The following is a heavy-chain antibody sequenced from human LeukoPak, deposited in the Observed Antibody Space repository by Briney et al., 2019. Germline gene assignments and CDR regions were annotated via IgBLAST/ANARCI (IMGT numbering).Heavy chain of an antibody. CDR1: GFTFSSYG. CDR3: APWICTTTTCYVDF. Sequence: PGRSLRLSCAASGFTFSSYGMHWVRQAPGKGLEWVAVISYDGSNKYYADSVKGRFTISRDNAKNSLYLQMNSLRAEDTALYYCAPWICTTTTCYVDFRGQGTLVTVSS. V-gene: IGHV3-30*03. D-gene: IGHD2-2*01. CDR2: ISYDGSNK. J-gene: IGHJ4*02.